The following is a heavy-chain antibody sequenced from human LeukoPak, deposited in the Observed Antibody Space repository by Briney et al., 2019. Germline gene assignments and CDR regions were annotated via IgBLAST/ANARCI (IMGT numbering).Heavy chain of an antibody. CDR3: ARVSYRKYNVPGRFDY. CDR2: INHSGST. V-gene: IGHV4-34*01. CDR1: GGSFSGYY. J-gene: IGHJ4*02. Sequence: PSETLSLTCAVYGGSFSGYYWSWIRQPPGKGLEWIGEINHSGSTNYNPSLKSRVTISVDTSKNQFSLKLGSVTAADTAVYYCARVSYRKYNVPGRFDYWGQGTLVTVSS. D-gene: IGHD1-14*01.